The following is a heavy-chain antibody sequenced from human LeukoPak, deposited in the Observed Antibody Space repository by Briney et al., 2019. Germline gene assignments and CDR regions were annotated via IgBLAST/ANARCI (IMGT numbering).Heavy chain of an antibody. CDR3: AKSSYYDSSGFYREYYFDY. J-gene: IGHJ4*02. D-gene: IGHD3-22*01. Sequence: GGSLRLSCTASRFTFSSYAMSWVRQAPGKGLEWVSSISGSGGSTYYADSVKGRFTISRDNSKNTLYLQMNSLRAEDTAVYYCAKSSYYDSSGFYREYYFDYWGQGTLVTVSS. CDR2: ISGSGGST. CDR1: RFTFSSYA. V-gene: IGHV3-23*01.